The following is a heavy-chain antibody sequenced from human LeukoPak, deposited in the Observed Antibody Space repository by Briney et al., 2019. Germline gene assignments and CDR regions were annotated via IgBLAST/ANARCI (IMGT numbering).Heavy chain of an antibody. Sequence: SETLSLTCAVSGGSISSNSYYWGWIRQPPGKGLEWIGSIYYSGSTYYNPSLKSRVTISVDTSKNQFSLKLSSVTAADTAVYYCARPVGGWYSGWFDPWGQGTLVTVSS. D-gene: IGHD6-19*01. CDR3: ARPVGGWYSGWFDP. J-gene: IGHJ5*02. CDR2: IYYSGST. V-gene: IGHV4-39*01. CDR1: GGSISSNSYY.